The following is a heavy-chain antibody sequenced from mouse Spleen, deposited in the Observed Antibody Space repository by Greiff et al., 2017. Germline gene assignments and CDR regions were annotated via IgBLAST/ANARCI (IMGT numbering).Heavy chain of an antibody. J-gene: IGHJ4*01. V-gene: IGHV3-8*02. CDR1: GDSITSGY. Sequence: EVKLMESGPSLVKPSQTLSLTCSVTGDSITSGYWNWIRKFPGNKLEYMGYISYSGSTYYNPSLKSRISITRDTSKNQYYLQVKSVTTEDTATYYCAKRLLRPSFYAMDYWGQGTSVTVSS. CDR2: ISYSGST. D-gene: IGHD1-2*01. CDR3: AKRLLRPSFYAMDY.